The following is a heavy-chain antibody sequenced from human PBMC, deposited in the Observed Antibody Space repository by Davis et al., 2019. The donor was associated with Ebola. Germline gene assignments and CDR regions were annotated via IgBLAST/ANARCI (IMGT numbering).Heavy chain of an antibody. D-gene: IGHD1-26*01. Sequence: GESLKISCAASGLTVRTNYMTWVRQAPGKGLEWVSDIYTGGSTYYADSVKGRFTISRDNADNTLYLQMNSLSTEDTAVYYCAKETGSSGSSFQSYFDFWGQGTLVTVSS. V-gene: IGHV3-53*05. CDR1: GLTVRTNY. J-gene: IGHJ4*02. CDR2: IYTGGST. CDR3: AKETGSSGSSFQSYFDF.